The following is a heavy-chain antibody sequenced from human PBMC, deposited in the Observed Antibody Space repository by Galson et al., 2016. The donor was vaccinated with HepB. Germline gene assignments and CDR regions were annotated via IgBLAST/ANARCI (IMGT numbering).Heavy chain of an antibody. V-gene: IGHV3-15*07. CDR2: IKSKIDRATT. Sequence: SLRLSCAASGSTFSNAWMNWVRHIPGKGLEWVGRIKSKIDRATTDYTAPVKGRFTISRDDSKSTLYLQMNSLKTDDTAVYYCTSDNGPGFFSMDVWGPGTTITVSS. J-gene: IGHJ6*02. D-gene: IGHD2-8*01. CDR3: TSDNGPGFFSMDV. CDR1: GSTFSNAW.